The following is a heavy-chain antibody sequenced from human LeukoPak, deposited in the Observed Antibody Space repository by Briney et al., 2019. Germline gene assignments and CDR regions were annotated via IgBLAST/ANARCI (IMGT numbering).Heavy chain of an antibody. CDR3: TKETPQMDV. Sequence: GGSLRLSCAAPGFTFSSYEMNWVRQAPGQGLEWVAYISSTGNTVHYAGSVKGRFTISRDNAKNSLYLQMNRLRAEDTAVYYCTKETPQMDVWGKGTTVTVSS. J-gene: IGHJ6*04. V-gene: IGHV3-48*03. CDR1: GFTFSSYE. CDR2: ISSTGNTV. D-gene: IGHD2-15*01.